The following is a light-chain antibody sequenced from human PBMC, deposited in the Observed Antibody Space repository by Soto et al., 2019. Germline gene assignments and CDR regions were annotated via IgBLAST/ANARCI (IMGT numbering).Light chain of an antibody. Sequence: EIVMTQSPATLSVSPGERATLSCRASQSVSNNLAWYQHKPGQAPRLLIFGAFTRATGIPVRFSGSGSGTEVTGTIISLDSEDSAVYYCQHYNNLPLTFGGGTKVEIK. CDR1: QSVSNN. J-gene: IGKJ4*01. CDR2: GAF. V-gene: IGKV3-15*01. CDR3: QHYNNLPLT.